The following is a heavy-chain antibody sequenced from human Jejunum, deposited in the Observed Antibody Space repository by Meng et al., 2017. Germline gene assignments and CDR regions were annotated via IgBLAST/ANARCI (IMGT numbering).Heavy chain of an antibody. CDR1: GFTFRSYG. V-gene: IGHV3-33*01. Sequence: GNLVGAGGGVVQPGTSLRLSCAASGFTFRSYGMHWVRQAPGKGLEWVAVIWFDGSKTYYADSVKGRFTVSRDNSKNTLYLQMNSLRADDTAVYYCARYRSGSSDYWGPGTLVTVSS. D-gene: IGHD6-19*01. CDR2: IWFDGSKT. CDR3: ARYRSGSSDY. J-gene: IGHJ4*02.